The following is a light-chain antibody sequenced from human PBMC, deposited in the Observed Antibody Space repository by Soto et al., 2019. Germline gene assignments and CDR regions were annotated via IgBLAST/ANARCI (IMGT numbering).Light chain of an antibody. CDR2: DNN. V-gene: IGLV1-51*01. J-gene: IGLJ3*02. Sequence: QSVLTQPPSVSAAPGQKVIISCSGSSSSIENSYLSWYQQLPGTAPKLLIYDNNKRPSGIPDRFSGSKSGTSATLDIAGLQTGDEADYYCGTWDSSLSVWVFGGGTKLT. CDR1: SSSIENSY. CDR3: GTWDSSLSVWV.